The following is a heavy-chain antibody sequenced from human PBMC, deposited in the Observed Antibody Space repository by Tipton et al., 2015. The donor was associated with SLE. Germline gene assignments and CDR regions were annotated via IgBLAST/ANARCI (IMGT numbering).Heavy chain of an antibody. Sequence: TLSLTCAVSGGSLSSADYYWNWIRKPAGKGLEWIGRFIAGGGTDYNPSLKSRVTISVGTSKNQFSLKLRSVTAADTAVYYCARERMSSLDVWGQGALVTVSS. J-gene: IGHJ4*02. CDR3: ARERMSSLDV. D-gene: IGHD2-2*01. V-gene: IGHV4-61*02. CDR1: GGSLSSADYY. CDR2: FIAGGGT.